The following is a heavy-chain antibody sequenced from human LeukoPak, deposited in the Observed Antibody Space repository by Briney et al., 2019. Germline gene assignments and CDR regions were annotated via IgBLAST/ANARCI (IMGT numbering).Heavy chain of an antibody. V-gene: IGHV1-18*01. Sequence: ASVKVSCKASGSSFNNSGISWVRQAPGQGLEWMGWIRTDNGNKDYSQKVKGRVTMTTDTSTSTAYMELRNLRSDDTAVYYCAKGGRTYFDIFTGFFPHYFDSWGQGTLVTVSS. CDR1: GSSFNNSG. CDR3: AKGGRTYFDIFTGFFPHYFDS. D-gene: IGHD3-9*01. J-gene: IGHJ4*02. CDR2: IRTDNGNK.